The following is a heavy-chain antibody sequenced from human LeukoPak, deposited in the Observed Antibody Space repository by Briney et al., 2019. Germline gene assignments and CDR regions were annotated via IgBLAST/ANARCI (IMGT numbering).Heavy chain of an antibody. CDR1: GFTFSSYG. CDR2: ISYDGSNK. D-gene: IGHD4-17*01. J-gene: IGHJ6*02. CDR3: ARDQVDYGDYYYYYGMDV. Sequence: GRSLRLSCAASGFTFSSYGMHWVRQAPGKGLEWVAVISYDGSNKYYADSVKGRFTISRDNSKNTLYLQMNSLRAEDTAVYYCARDQVDYGDYYYYYGMDVWGRGTTVTVSS. V-gene: IGHV3-30*03.